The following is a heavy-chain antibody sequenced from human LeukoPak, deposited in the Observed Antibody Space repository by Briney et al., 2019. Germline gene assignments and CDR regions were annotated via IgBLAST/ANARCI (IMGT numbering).Heavy chain of an antibody. Sequence: PGGSLRLTCAASGFTFSSYDIHWVRQATGKGLEWVSGIGTAGEIYYPGSVKGRFTISRDNAKNSLYLQMNSLRAEDTAVYYCAELGITMIGGVWGKGTTVTISS. V-gene: IGHV3-13*01. CDR1: GFTFSSYD. CDR2: IGTAGEI. J-gene: IGHJ6*04. CDR3: AELGITMIGGV. D-gene: IGHD3-10*02.